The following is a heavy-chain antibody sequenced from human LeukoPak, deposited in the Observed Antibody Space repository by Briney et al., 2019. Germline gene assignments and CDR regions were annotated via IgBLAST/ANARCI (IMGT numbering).Heavy chain of an antibody. CDR3: ARDRSYDFWSGYYI. CDR2: IYARGST. V-gene: IGHV4-61*02. D-gene: IGHD3-3*01. J-gene: IGHJ4*02. Sequence: SRTLSLTCTVSGGSISSGTYYWSWIRQPAGKGLEWIGRIYARGSTNNNPPLQRRVTLSVATSKHKFSLKPSAVTAAHTAVYYCARDRSYDFWSGYYIWGQGTLVTVSS. CDR1: GGSISSGTYY.